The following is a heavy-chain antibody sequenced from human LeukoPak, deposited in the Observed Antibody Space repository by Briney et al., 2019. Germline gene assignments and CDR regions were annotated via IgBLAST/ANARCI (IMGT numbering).Heavy chain of an antibody. D-gene: IGHD6-6*01. J-gene: IGHJ5*02. V-gene: IGHV1-69*01. CDR2: TIPIFGTT. CDR1: GGTFSSYV. CDR3: ARPKGWSSSFLIPTNNWFDP. Sequence: GASVKVSCKAFGGTFSSYVINWVRQAPGQGLEWMGGTIPIFGTTNYAQKFRGRVTITADESTNTVYMELSSLRSEDTAVYYCARPKGWSSSFLIPTNNWFDPWGQGTLVTVSS.